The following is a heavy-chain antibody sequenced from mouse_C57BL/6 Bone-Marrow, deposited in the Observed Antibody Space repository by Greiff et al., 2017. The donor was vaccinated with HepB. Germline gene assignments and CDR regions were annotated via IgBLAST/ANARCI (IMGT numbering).Heavy chain of an antibody. V-gene: IGHV1-64*01. J-gene: IGHJ2*01. CDR1: GYTFTSYW. CDR2: IHPNSGST. D-gene: IGHD3-2*02. CDR3: ARRTAQATDY. Sequence: QVQLKQPGAELVKPGASVKLSCKASGYTFTSYWMHWVKQRPGQGLEWIGMIHPNSGSTNYNEKFKSKATLTVHKSSSTAYMQLSSLTSEDSAVYYCARRTAQATDYWGQGTTLTVSS.